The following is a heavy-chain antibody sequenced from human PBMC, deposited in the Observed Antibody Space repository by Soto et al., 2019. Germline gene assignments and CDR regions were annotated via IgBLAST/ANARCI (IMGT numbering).Heavy chain of an antibody. CDR2: IYYSGST. CDR1: GGSISSGGYY. Sequence: SETLSLTCTVSGGSISSGGYYWSWIRQHPGKGLEWIGYIYYSGSTYYNPSLKSRVTISVDTSKNQFSLKLSSVTAADTAVYYCARVGYYDSSGYPDYWGQGTLVTVSS. D-gene: IGHD3-22*01. CDR3: ARVGYYDSSGYPDY. J-gene: IGHJ4*02. V-gene: IGHV4-31*03.